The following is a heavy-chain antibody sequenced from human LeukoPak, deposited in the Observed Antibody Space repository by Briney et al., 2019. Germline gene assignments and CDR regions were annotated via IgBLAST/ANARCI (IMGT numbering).Heavy chain of an antibody. Sequence: SETLSLTCTVSGGPISSSSHYWGWIRQPPGKGLEWIGSIFYNGDTYYNPSLKSRVTISVDTSKNQFSLKLSSVTAADTALYYCARHRDPTSTYYYDSSGYYQADYGGQGTLSPSPQ. CDR1: GGPISSSSHY. CDR3: ARHRDPTSTYYYDSSGYYQADY. V-gene: IGHV4-39*01. J-gene: IGHJ4*02. CDR2: IFYNGDT. D-gene: IGHD3-22*01.